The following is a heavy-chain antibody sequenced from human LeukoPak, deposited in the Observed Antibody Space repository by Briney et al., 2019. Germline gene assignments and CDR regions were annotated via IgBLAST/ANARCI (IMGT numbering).Heavy chain of an antibody. V-gene: IGHV3-23*01. CDR2: ISGSGGNT. Sequence: GGSLRLSCAASGLTFSSYVLSWVRQAPGKGLEWVSSISGSGGNTYYIDSVKGRFTISRDNSKNTLYLQMNSLRAEDTAVYYCAKETGGFDYWGQGTLVTVSS. J-gene: IGHJ4*02. CDR3: AKETGGFDY. D-gene: IGHD2-8*02. CDR1: GLTFSSYV.